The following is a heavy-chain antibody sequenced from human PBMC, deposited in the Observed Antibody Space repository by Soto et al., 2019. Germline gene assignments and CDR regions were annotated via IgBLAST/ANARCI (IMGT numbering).Heavy chain of an antibody. V-gene: IGHV4-59*01. CDR3: ARRYGASFAY. CDR1: GGSISSYY. J-gene: IGHJ4*02. Sequence: QVQLQESGPGLVKPSETLSLTCTVSGGSISSYYWSWIRQPPGKGLEWIGYIYYSGSTNYNPSLKSRVTLAVDTSKNQFSLKLSSVTAADTAVYYCARRYGASFAYWGQGTLVTVSS. D-gene: IGHD4-17*01. CDR2: IYYSGST.